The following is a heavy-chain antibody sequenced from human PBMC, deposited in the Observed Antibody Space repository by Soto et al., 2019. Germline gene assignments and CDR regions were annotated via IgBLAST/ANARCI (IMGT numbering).Heavy chain of an antibody. CDR3: ARDPPAVYYYDSSGYYYGMDV. V-gene: IGHV1-18*01. D-gene: IGHD3-22*01. J-gene: IGHJ6*02. CDR2: ISAYNGNT. Sequence: QVQLVQSGAEVKKPGASVKVSCKASGYTFTSYGISWVRQAPGQGLEWMGWISAYNGNTNYAQKLQGRVTMTTDTSTSTAYMELRSLRSDDTAVYYCARDPPAVYYYDSSGYYYGMDVWGQGTTVTVSS. CDR1: GYTFTSYG.